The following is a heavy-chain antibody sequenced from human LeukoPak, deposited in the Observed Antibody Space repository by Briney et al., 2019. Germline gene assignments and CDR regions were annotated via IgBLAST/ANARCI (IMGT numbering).Heavy chain of an antibody. CDR3: ARDWGKGDY. V-gene: IGHV3-33*01. D-gene: IGHD3-16*01. Sequence: GRSLRLSCAASGFTFSSYGMHWVRQAPGKGLEWVSLIWYDGSNKYYADSVKGRFTISRDNSKNTLYLQMKSLRAEDTAVYYCARDWGKGDYWGKGTRVTVSS. CDR1: GFTFSSYG. CDR2: IWYDGSNK. J-gene: IGHJ4*02.